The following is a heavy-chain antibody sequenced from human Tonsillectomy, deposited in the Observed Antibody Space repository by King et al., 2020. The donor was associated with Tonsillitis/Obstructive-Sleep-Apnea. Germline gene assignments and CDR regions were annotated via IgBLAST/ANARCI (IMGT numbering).Heavy chain of an antibody. CDR3: ARLPSSAEYYYYYYGMDV. CDR2: INHSGST. J-gene: IGHJ6*02. V-gene: IGHV4-34*01. Sequence: VQLPQWGAGLLKPSETLSLTCAVYGGSFSGYYWSWIRQPPGKGLEWIGEINHSGSTNYNPSLKSRVTISVDTSKNQFSLKLSSVTAADTAVYYWARLPSSAEYYYYYYGMDVWGQGTTVTVSS. D-gene: IGHD3-22*01. CDR1: GGSFSGYY.